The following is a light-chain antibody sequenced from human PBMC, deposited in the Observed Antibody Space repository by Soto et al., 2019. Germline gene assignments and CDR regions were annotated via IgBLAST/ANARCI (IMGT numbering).Light chain of an antibody. CDR1: QSLLHLDGNRY. J-gene: IGKJ1*01. CDR3: MQATPLRT. V-gene: IGKV2-24*01. Sequence: ALSLSPLSMPVTLGQPASISCRSSQSLLHLDGNRYLSWLQQRPGQPPRLLIDPTSKRFAGVPDRFSGSGAGTNFTLKISRVEAEYVVNYYCMQATPLRTFGQGTKVDIK. CDR2: PTS.